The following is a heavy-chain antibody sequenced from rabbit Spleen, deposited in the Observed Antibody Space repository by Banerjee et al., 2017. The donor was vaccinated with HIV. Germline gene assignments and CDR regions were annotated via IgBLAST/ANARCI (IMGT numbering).Heavy chain of an antibody. J-gene: IGHJ6*01. CDR2: INAVTGKA. Sequence: QEQLVESGGGLVQPTGSLTLTCKASGFSFGDRDVMCWVRQAPGKGLEWIACINAVTGKAVYASWAKGRFTFSKTSSTTVTLQMTSLTAADTATYFCARDSGTSFSSYGMDLWGQGTLVTVS. CDR3: ARDSGTSFSSYGMDL. D-gene: IGHD8-1*01. CDR1: GFSFGDRDV. V-gene: IGHV1S45*01.